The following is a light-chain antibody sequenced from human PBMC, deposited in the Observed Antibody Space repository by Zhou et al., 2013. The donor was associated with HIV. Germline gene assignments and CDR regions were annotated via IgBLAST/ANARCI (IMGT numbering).Light chain of an antibody. J-gene: IGKJ1*01. Sequence: EIVLTQSPGTLSLSPGERATLSCRASQSVSSSYLAWYQQKPGQAPRLLISGASNRATGIPDRFSGSGSGADFTLTISRLEPEDFAVYYCQQYANSPQTFGQGTKVEIK. V-gene: IGKV3-20*01. CDR2: GAS. CDR3: QQYANSPQT. CDR1: QSVSSSY.